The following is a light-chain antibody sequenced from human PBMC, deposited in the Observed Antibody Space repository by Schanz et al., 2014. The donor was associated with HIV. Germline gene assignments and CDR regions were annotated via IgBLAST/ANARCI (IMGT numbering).Light chain of an antibody. CDR3: AAWDDSLNGWV. Sequence: QSVLTQPPSASGTPGQRVTISCSGSSSNIGTNTVNWYQQLPGTAPKLLIYSNSQRPSGVPDRFSGSKSGTSASLAISGLRSEDEADYHCAAWDDSLNGWVFGGGTKLTVL. CDR1: SSNIGTNT. V-gene: IGLV1-44*01. J-gene: IGLJ3*02. CDR2: SNS.